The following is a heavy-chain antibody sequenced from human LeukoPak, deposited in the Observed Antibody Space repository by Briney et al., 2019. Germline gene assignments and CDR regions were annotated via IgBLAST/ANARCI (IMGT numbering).Heavy chain of an antibody. CDR3: AKEFSTTGQPWFDP. CDR1: GFTFTNYW. V-gene: IGHV3-7*05. J-gene: IGHJ5*02. D-gene: IGHD1-1*01. Sequence: GGSLGLSCAVSGFTFTNYWLSWVRQGPGKGLEWVANIKQDGSEKYYVDSVKGRFTISRDNSKNTLYLQMNSLRAEDTALYYCAKEFSTTGQPWFDPWGQGTLVTVSS. CDR2: IKQDGSEK.